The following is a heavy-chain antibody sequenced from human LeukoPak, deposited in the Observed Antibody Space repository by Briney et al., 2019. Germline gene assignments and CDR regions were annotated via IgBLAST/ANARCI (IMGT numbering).Heavy chain of an antibody. J-gene: IGHJ1*01. Sequence: PGGSLRLSCAASGFTFSSYAMSWVRLAPGKGLEWVSAISGSGGSTYYADSVKGRFTISRDNSKNTLYLQMNSLRAEDTAVYYCAKDSGSYYGYFHHWGQGTLVTVSS. CDR3: AKDSGSYYGYFHH. CDR2: ISGSGGST. D-gene: IGHD1-26*01. CDR1: GFTFSSYA. V-gene: IGHV3-23*01.